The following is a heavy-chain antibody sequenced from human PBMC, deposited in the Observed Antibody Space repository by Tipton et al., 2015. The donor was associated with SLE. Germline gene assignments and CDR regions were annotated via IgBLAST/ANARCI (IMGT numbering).Heavy chain of an antibody. CDR1: GGSISSSSYY. CDR3: VRLRTTVPHFGY. J-gene: IGHJ4*02. Sequence: TLSLTCTVSGGSISSSSYYWGWIRQPPGKGLEWIGSIYYSGSTYYNPSLKSRVTISVDTSKNQFSLKLSSVTAADTAVYYCVRLRTTVPHFGYWGQGTLVTVAS. V-gene: IGHV4-39*07. CDR2: IYYSGST. D-gene: IGHD4-17*01.